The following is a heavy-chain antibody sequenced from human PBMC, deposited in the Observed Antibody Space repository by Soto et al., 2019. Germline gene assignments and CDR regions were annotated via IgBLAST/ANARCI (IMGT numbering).Heavy chain of an antibody. Sequence: ASVKVSCKASGYTFTNYGISWVRQAPGQGLEWMGWISAYNGNTNYAQKLQGRVTMTTDTSTSTAYMELRSLRSDDTAVYYCARDPRLNLKVAGEPPYYYYGMDVWGQGTTVTVSS. J-gene: IGHJ6*02. CDR3: ARDPRLNLKVAGEPPYYYYGMDV. D-gene: IGHD6-19*01. CDR2: ISAYNGNT. V-gene: IGHV1-18*04. CDR1: GYTFTNYG.